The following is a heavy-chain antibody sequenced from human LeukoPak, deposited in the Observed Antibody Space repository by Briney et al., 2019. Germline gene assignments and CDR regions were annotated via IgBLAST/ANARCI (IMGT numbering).Heavy chain of an antibody. CDR3: AGSYYYVSGSGY. D-gene: IGHD3-10*01. CDR1: GGSVTSLY. CDR2: TYYSGTF. Sequence: SETLSLTCSVSGGSVTSLYCNWIRQPPGKGLEWIGSTYYSGTFDYNPSLESRVTMSVDTSKNQFSLNLRSVSAADTAVYYCAGSYYYVSGSGYWGQGTLVTVSS. J-gene: IGHJ4*02. V-gene: IGHV4-59*08.